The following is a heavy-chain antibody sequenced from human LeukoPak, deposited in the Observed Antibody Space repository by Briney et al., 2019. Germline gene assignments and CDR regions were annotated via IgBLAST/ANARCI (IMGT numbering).Heavy chain of an antibody. D-gene: IGHD3-10*01. J-gene: IGHJ6*03. CDR1: GFTLSSHA. CDR3: AKVMKGSERLTMVRGVIIKTAGLYYMDV. V-gene: IGHV3-23*01. CDR2: ISASGGST. Sequence: TGGSLRLSCAASGFTLSSHAMSWVRQAPGKGLEWVSSISASGGSTNYADSVKGRFTISRDNSKNTVYLQMNSLRAEDTAVYYCAKVMKGSERLTMVRGVIIKTAGLYYMDVWGKGTTVTVSS.